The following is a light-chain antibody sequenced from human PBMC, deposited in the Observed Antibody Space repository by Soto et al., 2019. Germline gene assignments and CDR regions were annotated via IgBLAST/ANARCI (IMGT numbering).Light chain of an antibody. V-gene: IGKV3-11*01. Sequence: EIVLTQSPATLSLSPGERATLSCRASQSVRRYLAWYQQKPGQAPRLLTYDVSKRATGIPARFSGSGSGTDFTLTISSLEPEDFAVYFCQQRYDWPWTFGLGTKVDIK. CDR1: QSVRRY. J-gene: IGKJ1*01. CDR3: QQRYDWPWT. CDR2: DVS.